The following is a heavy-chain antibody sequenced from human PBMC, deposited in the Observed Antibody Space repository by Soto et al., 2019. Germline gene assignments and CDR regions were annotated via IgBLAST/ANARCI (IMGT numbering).Heavy chain of an antibody. D-gene: IGHD2-15*01. J-gene: IGHJ4*02. CDR1: GFTFSNYA. CDR3: AKDQGSCWYELDY. V-gene: IGHV3-23*01. Sequence: EVQLLESGGGLVQPGGSLRLSCAASGFTFSNYAVTWVRQAPGKGLEWVSTISGSGGSTYYADSVKGRFTISRDNSKNTLYLQMNSMRAGDTAVYYCAKDQGSCWYELDYWGQGTLVTVSS. CDR2: ISGSGGST.